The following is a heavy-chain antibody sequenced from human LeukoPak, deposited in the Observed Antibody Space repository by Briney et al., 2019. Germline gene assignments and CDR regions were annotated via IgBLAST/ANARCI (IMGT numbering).Heavy chain of an antibody. V-gene: IGHV3-33*01. Sequence: PGGSLRLSCAASGFTFSSYGMHWVRQAPGKGLEWVAVIWYDGSNKYYADSVKGRFTISRDNSKNTLYLQMNSLRAEDTAVYYCAREHDSSGYYLGPFDYWGQGTLVTVSS. CDR3: AREHDSSGYYLGPFDY. CDR1: GFTFSSYG. J-gene: IGHJ4*02. CDR2: IWYDGSNK. D-gene: IGHD3-22*01.